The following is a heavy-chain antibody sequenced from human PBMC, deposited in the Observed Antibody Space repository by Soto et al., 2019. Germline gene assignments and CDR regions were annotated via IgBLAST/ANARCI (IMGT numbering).Heavy chain of an antibody. CDR1: GFTFSYYW. Sequence: EVQLVESGGGLVQPGASLRLSCAASGFTFSYYWMHWVRQTPGKGLLWVSHIHNDGSRTTYADSVKGRFTISRDNARNTVYLQMNSLRHEDTAVYYCARGDRGAFDLWGQGTAVTVSS. CDR2: IHNDGSRT. J-gene: IGHJ3*01. V-gene: IGHV3-74*03. CDR3: ARGDRGAFDL. D-gene: IGHD1-26*01.